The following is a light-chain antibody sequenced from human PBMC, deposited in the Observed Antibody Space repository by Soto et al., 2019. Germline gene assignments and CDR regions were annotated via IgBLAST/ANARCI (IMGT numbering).Light chain of an antibody. V-gene: IGLV2-14*01. CDR1: RSDIGDSNF. J-gene: IGLJ1*01. CDR3: ASFRSGTILV. CDR2: KVX. Sequence: QSALTQPASVSGSPGQSVTISCTGPRSDIGDSNFISWYQHSPGKAPRLLIYKVXXXTSGVYKRFSGSKAGNTASLTISGLLDDDEADYFCASFRSGTILVFGSGTKVTV.